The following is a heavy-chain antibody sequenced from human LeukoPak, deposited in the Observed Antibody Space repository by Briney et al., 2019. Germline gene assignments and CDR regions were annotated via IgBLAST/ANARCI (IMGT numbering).Heavy chain of an antibody. J-gene: IGHJ4*02. CDR1: GFTFSTYN. CDR3: AKDDAWLRFGE. D-gene: IGHD3-10*01. Sequence: GGSLRLSCAASGFTFSTYNMNWVRQAPGKGLEWVSHIYSGGSTYYADSVKGRFTISRDNSKNTLYLEVISLTAEDTAVYYCAKDDAWLRFGEWSQGTLVTVSS. V-gene: IGHV3-53*01. CDR2: IYSGGST.